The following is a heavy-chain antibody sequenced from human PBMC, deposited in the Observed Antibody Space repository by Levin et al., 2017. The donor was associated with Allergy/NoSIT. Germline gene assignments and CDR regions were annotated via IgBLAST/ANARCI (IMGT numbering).Heavy chain of an antibody. V-gene: IGHV4-34*01. CDR3: ARGALRTYYYGSGSYYQPPGFDY. J-gene: IGHJ4*02. Sequence: SQTLSLTCAVYGGSFSGYYWSWIRQPPGKGLEWIGEINHSGSTNYNPSLKSRVTISVDTSKNQFSLKLSSVTAADTAVYYCARGALRTYYYGSGSYYQPPGFDYWGQGTLVTVSS. CDR2: INHSGST. D-gene: IGHD3-10*01. CDR1: GGSFSGYY.